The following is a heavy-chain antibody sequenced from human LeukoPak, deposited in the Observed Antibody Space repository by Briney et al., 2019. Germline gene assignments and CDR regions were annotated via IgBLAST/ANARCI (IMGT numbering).Heavy chain of an antibody. Sequence: GGSLRLSCAASGFTFSSYWMSWVRQAPGKGLEWVANIKRDGSEKYYVDSVKGRFTISKDNAKNSLYLQMNSLRAEDTAVYYCAKWVGEPLSVFDYWGQGTLVTVSS. J-gene: IGHJ4*02. D-gene: IGHD1-26*01. CDR2: IKRDGSEK. CDR1: GFTFSSYW. CDR3: AKWVGEPLSVFDY. V-gene: IGHV3-7*01.